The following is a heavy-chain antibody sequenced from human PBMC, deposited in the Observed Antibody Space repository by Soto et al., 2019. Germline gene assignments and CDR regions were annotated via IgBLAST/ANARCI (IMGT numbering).Heavy chain of an antibody. CDR3: ARGTYSGYDAAFFDY. D-gene: IGHD5-12*01. Sequence: SETLSLTCTVSGGSISSYYWSWIRQPPGKGLEWIGYIYYSGSTNYNPSLKSRVTISVDTSKNQFSLKLSSVTAADTAVYYCARGTYSGYDAAFFDYWGQGTLVTVS. V-gene: IGHV4-59*01. CDR2: IYYSGST. CDR1: GGSISSYY. J-gene: IGHJ4*02.